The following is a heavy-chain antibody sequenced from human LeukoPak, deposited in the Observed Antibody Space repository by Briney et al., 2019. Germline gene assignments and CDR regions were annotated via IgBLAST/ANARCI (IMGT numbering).Heavy chain of an antibody. CDR1: GFTFSSYA. Sequence: GGSLRLSCAASGFTFSSYAMTWVRQAPGKGLEWVSAISGSGGTTYYADSVKGRFTISRDNSKNTVYLQMNSLRAEDTAVYCCAAPGVPAATYYFDYWGQGTLVTVSS. D-gene: IGHD2-2*01. V-gene: IGHV3-23*01. J-gene: IGHJ4*02. CDR3: AAPGVPAATYYFDY. CDR2: ISGSGGTT.